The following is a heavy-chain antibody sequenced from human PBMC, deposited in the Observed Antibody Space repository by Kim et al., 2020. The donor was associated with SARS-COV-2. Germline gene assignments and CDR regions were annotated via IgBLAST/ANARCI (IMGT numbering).Heavy chain of an antibody. Sequence: ANYAQKFQGRVTITADESTSTAYMELSSLRSEDTAVYYCARDGDWGGVDYWGQGTLVTVSS. CDR2: A. CDR3: ARDGDWGGVDY. V-gene: IGHV1-69*01. D-gene: IGHD7-27*01. J-gene: IGHJ4*02.